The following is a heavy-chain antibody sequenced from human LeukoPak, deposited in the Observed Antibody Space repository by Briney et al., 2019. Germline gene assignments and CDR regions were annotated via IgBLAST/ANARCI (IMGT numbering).Heavy chain of an antibody. V-gene: IGHV5-51*01. D-gene: IGHD6-13*01. CDR2: IYPGDCDS. Sequence: GESLQISCQGAGYSFSNYWIGWGRQMPGKGMGWMGIIYPGDCDSRYSPSFQGQVTISADKSISTAYLQWSTLKASDTAMYYCARISSSSWYFWFDPWGQGTLVTVSS. CDR3: ARISSSSWYFWFDP. J-gene: IGHJ5*02. CDR1: GYSFSNYW.